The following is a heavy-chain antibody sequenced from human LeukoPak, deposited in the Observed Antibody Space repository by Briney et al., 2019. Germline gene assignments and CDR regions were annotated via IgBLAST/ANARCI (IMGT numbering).Heavy chain of an antibody. CDR3: ARLKLGAYFNL. CDR2: VYNSGDT. V-gene: IGHV4-59*08. Sequence: SETLSLTCTVSGGSTSSDYWSWIRQSPGKGLEWVGYVYNSGDTGKNPSLKSRVTILLDTSKNQCSLKLTSVSAADTAVYYCARLKLGAYFNLWGRGTLVTVSS. D-gene: IGHD3-16*01. J-gene: IGHJ2*01. CDR1: GGSTSSDY.